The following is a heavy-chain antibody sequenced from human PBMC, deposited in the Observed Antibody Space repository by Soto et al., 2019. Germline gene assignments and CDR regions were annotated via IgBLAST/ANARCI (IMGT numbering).Heavy chain of an antibody. V-gene: IGHV1-18*01. CDR3: ARDVWWEPTWGERGVFDY. CDR1: GYTFTSYG. J-gene: IGHJ4*02. D-gene: IGHD1-26*01. Sequence: ASVKVSCKASGYTFTSYGISWVRQAPGQGLEWMGWISAYNGNTNYAQKLQGRVTMTTDTSTSTAYMELRSLRSDDTAVYYCARDVWWEPTWGERGVFDYWGQGTLVTVSS. CDR2: ISAYNGNT.